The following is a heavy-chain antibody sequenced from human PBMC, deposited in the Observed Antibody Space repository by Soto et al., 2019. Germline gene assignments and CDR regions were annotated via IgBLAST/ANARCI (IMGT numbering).Heavy chain of an antibody. J-gene: IGHJ4*02. CDR2: LYWEDSK. Sequence: QITLKESGPTLVRPTQTLTLTCAFSGFSLSTSGVGVGWIRQPPGKALEWLAVLYWEDSKHYSPSLRSTLTITKDTSKSQVVLTMTNMDPMDTGTYYCAHKGPEDWPLDYWGQGTLVTVSS. D-gene: IGHD3-9*01. CDR1: GFSLSTSGVG. CDR3: AHKGPEDWPLDY. V-gene: IGHV2-5*02.